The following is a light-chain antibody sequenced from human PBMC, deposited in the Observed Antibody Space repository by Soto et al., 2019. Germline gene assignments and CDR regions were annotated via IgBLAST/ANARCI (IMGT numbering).Light chain of an antibody. V-gene: IGLV1-44*01. J-gene: IGLJ2*01. Sequence: QAVVTQPPSASGTPGQRVTIACSGSSSNIGRNTVHWYQQLPGTTPKLLIYSNDQRPSGVPDRFSGSKSGSSASLAISGLQSEDEADYYCAAWDDSLNGVVFGGVTKLTVL. CDR1: SSNIGRNT. CDR2: SND. CDR3: AAWDDSLNGVV.